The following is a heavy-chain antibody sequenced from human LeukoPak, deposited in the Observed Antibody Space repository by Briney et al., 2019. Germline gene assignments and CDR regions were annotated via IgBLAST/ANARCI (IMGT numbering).Heavy chain of an antibody. J-gene: IGHJ4*02. CDR2: ISGSGGST. CDR1: GFTFSSYA. Sequence: PGGSLRLSCAASGFTFSSYAMSWVRQAPGKGLEWVSAISGSGGSTYYADSVKGRLTISRDNSKNTLYLQMNSLRAEDTAVYYCAKVIVVVVAAFDYWGQGTLVTVSS. V-gene: IGHV3-23*01. CDR3: AKVIVVVVAAFDY. D-gene: IGHD2-15*01.